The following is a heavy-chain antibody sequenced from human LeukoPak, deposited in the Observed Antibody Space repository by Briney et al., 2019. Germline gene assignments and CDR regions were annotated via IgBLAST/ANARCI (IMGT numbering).Heavy chain of an antibody. CDR2: ISYDGSNK. Sequence: GGSLRLSCAASGFTFSSYSMNWVRQAPGKGLEWVAVISYDGSNKYYADSVKGRFTISRDNSKNTLYLQMNSLRAEDTAVYYCARGGSSGYYHSFSWADYWGQGTLVTVSS. CDR1: GFTFSSYS. D-gene: IGHD3-22*01. CDR3: ARGGSSGYYHSFSWADY. J-gene: IGHJ4*02. V-gene: IGHV3-30*03.